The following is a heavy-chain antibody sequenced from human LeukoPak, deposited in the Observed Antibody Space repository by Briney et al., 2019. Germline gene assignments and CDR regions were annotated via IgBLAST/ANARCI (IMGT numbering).Heavy chain of an antibody. CDR1: GYSISSGYY. CDR3: ARDRPEQGVDY. V-gene: IGHV4-38-2*02. J-gene: IGHJ4*02. D-gene: IGHD1/OR15-1a*01. CDR2: IYHSGST. Sequence: SETLSLTCTVSGYSISSGYYWGWIRQPPGKGLEWIWSIYHSGSTYYNPSLKSRVTISVDTSKNQFSLKLSSVTAADTAVYYCARDRPEQGVDYWGQGTLVTVSS.